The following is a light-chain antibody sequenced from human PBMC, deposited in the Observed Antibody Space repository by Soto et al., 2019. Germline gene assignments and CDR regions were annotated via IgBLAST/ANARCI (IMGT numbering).Light chain of an antibody. CDR3: QQYDNYPYS. V-gene: IGKV1-5*03. J-gene: IGKJ2*01. CDR1: QSIRRW. Sequence: DIQMTQSPSTLSAFVGDRVTITCRASQSIRRWLAWYQQKPGKAPKLLIYEASNLETGVPARFRGGGSGTEFTLTITSLQPDDFATYYSQQYDNYPYSFGQGTKLEIK. CDR2: EAS.